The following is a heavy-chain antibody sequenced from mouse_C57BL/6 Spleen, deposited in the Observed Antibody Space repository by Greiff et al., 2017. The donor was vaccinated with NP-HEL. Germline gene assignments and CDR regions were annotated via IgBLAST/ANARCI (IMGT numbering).Heavy chain of an antibody. CDR1: GYSFTDYN. CDR3: AREYYGSSSYYFDY. Sequence: EVKLQESGPELVKPGASVKISCKASGYSFTDYNMNWVKQSNGKSLEWIGVINPNYGTTSYNQKFKGKATLTVDQSSSTAYMQLNSLTSEDSAVYYCAREYYGSSSYYFDYWGQGTTLTVSS. CDR2: INPNYGTT. J-gene: IGHJ2*01. D-gene: IGHD1-1*01. V-gene: IGHV1-39*01.